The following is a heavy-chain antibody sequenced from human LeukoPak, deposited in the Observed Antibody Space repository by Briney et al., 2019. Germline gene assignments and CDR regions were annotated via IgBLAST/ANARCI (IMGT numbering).Heavy chain of an antibody. D-gene: IGHD3-22*01. CDR3: ARVVGDSSGYSPNDY. J-gene: IGHJ4*02. CDR1: GYTFTSYA. V-gene: IGHV1-3*01. CDR2: INAGNGNT. Sequence: ASVKVSCKASGYTFTSYAMHWVRQAPGQRLEWMGWINAGNGNTKYSQKFQGRVTITRDTSASTAYMELSSLRSEDTAVYYCARVVGDSSGYSPNDYWGQGTLVTVSS.